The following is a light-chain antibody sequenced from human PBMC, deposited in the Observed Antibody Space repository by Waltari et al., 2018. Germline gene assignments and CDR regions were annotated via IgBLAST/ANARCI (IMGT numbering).Light chain of an antibody. CDR2: DVT. CDR1: SSDVGSYNF. J-gene: IGLJ3*02. Sequence: QSALTQPASVSGSPGLSITISCTGTSSDVGSYNFVSWYQQHPGTAPKLTIYDVTQRPLGVSNRFSGSKSGNTASLTISGLQAGDEADYYCCSYASTTWVFGGGTRLTVL. V-gene: IGLV2-23*02. CDR3: CSYASTTWV.